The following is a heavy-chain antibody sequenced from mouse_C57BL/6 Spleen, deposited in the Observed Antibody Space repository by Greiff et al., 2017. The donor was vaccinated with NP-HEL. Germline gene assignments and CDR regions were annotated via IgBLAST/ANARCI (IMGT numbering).Heavy chain of an antibody. CDR3: TGGVYYYGSSYDYYAMDY. CDR1: GFTFSNYW. J-gene: IGHJ4*01. CDR2: IRLKSDNYAT. Sequence: EVKLVESGGGLVQPGGSMKLSCVASGFTFSNYWMNWVRQSPEKGLEWVAQIRLKSDNYATHYAESVKGRFTISRDDSKSSVYLQMNNLRAEDTGIYYCTGGVYYYGSSYDYYAMDYWGQGTSVTVSS. D-gene: IGHD1-1*01. V-gene: IGHV6-3*01.